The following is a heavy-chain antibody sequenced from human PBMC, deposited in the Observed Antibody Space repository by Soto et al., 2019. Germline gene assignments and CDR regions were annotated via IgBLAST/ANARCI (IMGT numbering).Heavy chain of an antibody. J-gene: IGHJ4*02. Sequence: QLQLQESGSGLVKPSQTLSLTCAVSGGSISSGGYSWSWIRQPPGKGLEWIGYIYHSGSNYYNPSIMSLVTTPVDSPTIHFSLKMSSVTAADKAVYYCARVPDVGGQVTLVTVSS. CDR1: GGSISSGGYS. V-gene: IGHV4-30-2*01. D-gene: IGHD2-2*01. CDR2: IYHSGSN. CDR3: ARVPDV.